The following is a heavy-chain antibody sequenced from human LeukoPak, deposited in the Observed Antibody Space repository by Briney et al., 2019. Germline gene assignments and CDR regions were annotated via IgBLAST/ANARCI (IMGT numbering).Heavy chain of an antibody. Sequence: GGSLTPSGGAPGFTFSTYWRPWVPQAPGKGLLWVYRINSDGSEIAYADSVKGRYTMSRENAKNTLYLQVNSLRAEDTAVYYCGRGDISNSWYMDYWGQGTLVTVSS. V-gene: IGHV3-74*01. D-gene: IGHD6-13*01. J-gene: IGHJ4*02. CDR3: GRGDISNSWYMDY. CDR1: GFTFSTYW. CDR2: INSDGSEI.